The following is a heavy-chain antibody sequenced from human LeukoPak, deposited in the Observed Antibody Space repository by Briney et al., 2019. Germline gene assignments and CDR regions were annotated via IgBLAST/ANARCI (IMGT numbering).Heavy chain of an antibody. CDR1: GFTFSSYA. J-gene: IGHJ4*02. Sequence: GGSLRLSCAASGFTFSSYAMSWVRQAPGKGLEWVSAISGSGGSTSYAASVKGRFTISRDNSKNTLYLQMNSLRAEDTAVYYCAKFDSSGYPRAPLGYWGQGTLVTVSS. CDR3: AKFDSSGYPRAPLGY. V-gene: IGHV3-23*01. CDR2: ISGSGGST. D-gene: IGHD3-22*01.